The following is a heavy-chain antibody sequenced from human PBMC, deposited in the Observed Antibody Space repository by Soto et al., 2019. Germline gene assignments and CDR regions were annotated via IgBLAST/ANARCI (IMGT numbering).Heavy chain of an antibody. Sequence: ASVKVSGKASGYTFTRYAMHWLPQAPVQRLEWMGWINAGNGNTKYSQKFQGRVTITRDTSAITAYMELSSLRSEVTAIYYCARDGFYAGLGRYSYGYSPPRYYAMDVWGQGTTVTVSS. CDR1: GYTFTRYA. V-gene: IGHV1-3*01. D-gene: IGHD5-18*01. CDR3: ARDGFYAGLGRYSYGYSPPRYYAMDV. J-gene: IGHJ6*02. CDR2: INAGNGNT.